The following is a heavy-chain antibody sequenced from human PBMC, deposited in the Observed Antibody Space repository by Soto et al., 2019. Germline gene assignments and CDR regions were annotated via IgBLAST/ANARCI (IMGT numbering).Heavy chain of an antibody. CDR3: AKQRSITMIVVVMAFGY. Sequence: GGSLRLSCAASGFTFSSYAMSWVRQAPGKGLEWVSAISGSGGSTYYADSVKGRFTISRDNSKNTLYLQMNSLRAEDTAVYYCAKQRSITMIVVVMAFGYWGQGTLVTVSS. D-gene: IGHD3-22*01. J-gene: IGHJ4*02. V-gene: IGHV3-23*01. CDR2: ISGSGGST. CDR1: GFTFSSYA.